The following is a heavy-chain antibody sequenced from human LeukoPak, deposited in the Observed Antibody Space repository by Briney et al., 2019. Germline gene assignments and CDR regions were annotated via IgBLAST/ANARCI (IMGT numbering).Heavy chain of an antibody. J-gene: IGHJ4*02. CDR3: ARHSRVVRRYFDY. Sequence: SETLSLTCTVSGGSISSGSYYWRWIRQPTGKGLEWIGRIYTSGSTNYNPSLKSRVTISVDTSKNQFSLKLSSVTAADTAVYYCARHSRVVRRYFDYWGQGTLVTVSS. D-gene: IGHD6-13*01. CDR2: IYTSGST. V-gene: IGHV4-61*02. CDR1: GGSISSGSYY.